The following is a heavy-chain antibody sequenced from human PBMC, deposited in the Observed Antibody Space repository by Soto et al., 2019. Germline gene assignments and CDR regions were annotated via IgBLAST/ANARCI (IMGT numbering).Heavy chain of an antibody. D-gene: IGHD3-22*01. J-gene: IGHJ4*02. CDR3: ARCSFNSSVSVLTDPFDY. V-gene: IGHV4-39*01. CDR2: IYYSGSS. Sequence: SETMSLTCTVSGGSISTSSYYWGWIRQPPGKGLEWIGSIYYSGSSFYNPSLKSRLTMSVDASKNQFSLRVRSVTAADTAVYYCARCSFNSSVSVLTDPFDYWGQGTLVTVSS. CDR1: GGSISTSSYY.